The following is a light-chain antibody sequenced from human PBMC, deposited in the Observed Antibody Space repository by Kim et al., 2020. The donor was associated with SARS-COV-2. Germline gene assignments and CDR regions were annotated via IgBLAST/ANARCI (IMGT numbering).Light chain of an antibody. Sequence: SLSPGERATLSCRASQNVNNYLAWYQQKPGQAPRLLLYDVSNRATGIPARFSGSGSGTDFTLTISSLEPEDFAVYYCQHRKTWPVTFGGGTKLEIK. CDR1: QNVNNY. CDR2: DVS. CDR3: QHRKTWPVT. V-gene: IGKV3-11*01. J-gene: IGKJ4*01.